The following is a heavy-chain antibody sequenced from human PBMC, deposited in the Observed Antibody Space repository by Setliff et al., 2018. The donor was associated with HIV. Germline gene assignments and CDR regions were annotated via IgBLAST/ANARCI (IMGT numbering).Heavy chain of an antibody. J-gene: IGHJ4*02. Sequence: SETLSLTCTVSGGSISSYYWSWIRQPPGKGLEWIGYIYYSGSTNYNPSLKSRVTISVDTSKNQFSLKLSSVTAADTAVYYCARGAELLWFGELHNIPYFDYWGQGTMVTVSS. D-gene: IGHD3-10*01. CDR3: ARGAELLWFGELHNIPYFDY. CDR1: GGSISSYY. V-gene: IGHV4-59*01. CDR2: IYYSGST.